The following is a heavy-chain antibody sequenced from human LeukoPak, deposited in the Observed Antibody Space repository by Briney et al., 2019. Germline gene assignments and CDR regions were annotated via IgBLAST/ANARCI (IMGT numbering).Heavy chain of an antibody. CDR3: AEDPHKWESYFDY. CDR1: GFTFSSYG. J-gene: IGHJ4*02. Sequence: PGGSLRLSCAASGFTFSSYGMHWVRQAPGKGLEWVAFIRYDGSNKYYADSVKGRFTISRDNSKNTLYLQMNSLRAEDTAVYYCAEDPHKWESYFDYRGQGTLVTVSS. D-gene: IGHD1-26*01. V-gene: IGHV3-30*02. CDR2: IRYDGSNK.